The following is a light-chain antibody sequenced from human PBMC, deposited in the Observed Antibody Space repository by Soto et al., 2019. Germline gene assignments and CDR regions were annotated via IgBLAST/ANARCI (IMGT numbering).Light chain of an antibody. CDR3: QQRTNRPPLT. V-gene: IGKV3-11*01. CDR2: DTS. Sequence: EIVLTQSPATLSLSPGERATLSCRASQSVSSYLAWYQQRPGQAPRLLIFDTSNRATDIPARFSGSGSGTDFTLTISGLEPEDFAVYYCQQRTNRPPLTFGQGTRLEIK. J-gene: IGKJ5*01. CDR1: QSVSSY.